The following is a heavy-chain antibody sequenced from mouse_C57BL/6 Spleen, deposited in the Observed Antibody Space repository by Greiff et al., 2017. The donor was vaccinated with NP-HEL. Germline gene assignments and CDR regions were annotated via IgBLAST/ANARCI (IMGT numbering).Heavy chain of an antibody. D-gene: IGHD4-1*01. J-gene: IGHJ2*01. CDR3: ARKGTGFDY. Sequence: QVQLQQSGAELAKPGASVKLSCKASGSPFTSYWLPWVKQRPGQGLEWIGYINPGGGYTKYNQKFKDKATLTADKSSSTAYMQLSSLTYEDSAVYYCARKGTGFDYWGQGTTLTVSS. CDR2: INPGGGYT. CDR1: GSPFTSYW. V-gene: IGHV1-7*01.